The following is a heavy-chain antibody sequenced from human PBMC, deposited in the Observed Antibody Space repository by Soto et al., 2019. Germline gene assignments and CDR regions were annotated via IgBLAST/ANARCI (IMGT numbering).Heavy chain of an antibody. V-gene: IGHV7-4-1*01. Sequence: QVQLVQSGSELKKPGASVKVSCKASGYTFTSYAMNWVRQAPGQGLEWMGWINTNTGNPTYAQGFTGRFVLPLDTHGSTAYLQIDSQKVEDTAVYNCGRGTRVCSGGSCNWSYPRGQGTLVTAS. D-gene: IGHD2-15*01. CDR2: INTNTGNP. CDR1: GYTFTSYA. J-gene: IGHJ5*02. CDR3: GRGTRVCSGGSCNWSYP.